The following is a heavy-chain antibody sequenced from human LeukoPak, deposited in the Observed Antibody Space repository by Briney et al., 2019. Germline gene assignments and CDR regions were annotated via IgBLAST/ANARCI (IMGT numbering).Heavy chain of an antibody. V-gene: IGHV1-46*01. CDR1: GYTFTSYY. CDR2: INFSGGTT. J-gene: IGHJ3*02. CDR3: ERAATPIHDAFDI. Sequence: ASVKVSCKASGYTFTSYYMHWVRQSPGQGLEWMGIINFSGGTTSYPQKFQGRVTMTRDTSTSTVYMELSRLRSEDTAVYYCERAATPIHDAFDIWGQGTMVTVSS. D-gene: IGHD1-26*01.